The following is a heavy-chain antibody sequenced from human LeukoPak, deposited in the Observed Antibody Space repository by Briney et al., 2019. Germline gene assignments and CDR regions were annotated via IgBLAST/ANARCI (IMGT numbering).Heavy chain of an antibody. CDR1: GYTFTGNH. CDR2: INPDSGGT. CDR3: ARGRSRSWYVY. V-gene: IGHV1-2*02. Sequence: ASVKVSCKASGYTFTGNHMHWLRQAPGQGLEWMGWINPDSGGTNYAQKFQGRVTMTRDTSISTAYMELSSLRSDDMAVYYCARGRSRSWYVYWGQGTLVTVSS. J-gene: IGHJ4*02. D-gene: IGHD6-13*01.